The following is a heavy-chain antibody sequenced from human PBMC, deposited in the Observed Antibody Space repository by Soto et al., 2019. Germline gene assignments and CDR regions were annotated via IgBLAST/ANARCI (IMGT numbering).Heavy chain of an antibody. V-gene: IGHV3-64*01. Sequence: EVQLVESGGGLVQPGGSLRLSCAASGFNFSSYAMHWVRQAPGKGLEYVSAISSNGGSTHYVNSVKGRFTISRDNSKNTLYLHMGSLRAEHIAVYYCARDGLRQYAFDIWGQGTMVTVSS. CDR2: ISSNGGST. J-gene: IGHJ3*02. CDR3: ARDGLRQYAFDI. CDR1: GFNFSSYA. D-gene: IGHD4-17*01.